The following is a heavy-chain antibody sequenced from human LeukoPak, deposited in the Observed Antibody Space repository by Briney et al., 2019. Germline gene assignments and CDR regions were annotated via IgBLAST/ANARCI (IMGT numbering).Heavy chain of an antibody. J-gene: IGHJ4*02. CDR2: ISTSSTTI. CDR1: GFSFSDYD. Sequence: GGSLRLSCAASGFSFSDYDMNWVRQAPGKGLEWVAWISTSSTTIYYADSVKGRFTISRDNAKNSLYLQMNNLRAKDTAFYYCAREVRRGSDYFDYWGQGTLVTVSS. CDR3: AREVRRGSDYFDY. D-gene: IGHD1-26*01. V-gene: IGHV3-48*01.